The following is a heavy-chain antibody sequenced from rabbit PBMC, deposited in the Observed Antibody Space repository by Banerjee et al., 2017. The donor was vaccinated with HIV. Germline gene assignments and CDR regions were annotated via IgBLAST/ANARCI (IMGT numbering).Heavy chain of an antibody. CDR2: IDTSSVIT. J-gene: IGHJ4*01. Sequence: QEQLEESGGDLVKPEGSLTLTCTASGFSFSSRYVMSWVRQDPGKGLEWIGCIDTSSVITWYSHLAKDRFSIAKTPSTTLTLQMTRMTAADTAPYFCARNYAVYIDLFYLWGPATRFTVS. V-gene: IGHV1S45*01. D-gene: IGHD7-1*01. CDR3: ARNYAVYIDLFYL. CDR1: GFSFSSRYV.